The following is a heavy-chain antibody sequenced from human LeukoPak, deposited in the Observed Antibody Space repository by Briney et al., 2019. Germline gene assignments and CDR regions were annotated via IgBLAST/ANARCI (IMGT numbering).Heavy chain of an antibody. V-gene: IGHV4-4*07. Sequence: SETLSLTCTVSGGSISSYYWSWIRQPAGKGLEWIGRIYTSGSTNYNPSLKSRVTISVDTSKNQFSLKLSSVTAADTAVYYCARRLANWDRGGAFDIWGQGTMVTVSS. J-gene: IGHJ3*02. D-gene: IGHD7-27*01. CDR3: ARRLANWDRGGAFDI. CDR2: IYTSGST. CDR1: GGSISSYY.